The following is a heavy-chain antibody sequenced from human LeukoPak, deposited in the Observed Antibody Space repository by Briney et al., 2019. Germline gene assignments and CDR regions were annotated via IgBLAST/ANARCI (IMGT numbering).Heavy chain of an antibody. V-gene: IGHV4-61*01. CDR3: ARSPSGYRFDY. J-gene: IGHJ4*02. D-gene: IGHD3-22*01. CDR2: IYYSGST. Sequence: NSSETLSLTCTVSGGSVSSGSYFWTWIRQPPGKGLEWIGYIYYSGSTNYNPSLKSRVTISVDTSKNQFSLKLSSVTAADTAVYYCARSPSGYRFDYWGQGTLVTVSS. CDR1: GGSVSSGSYF.